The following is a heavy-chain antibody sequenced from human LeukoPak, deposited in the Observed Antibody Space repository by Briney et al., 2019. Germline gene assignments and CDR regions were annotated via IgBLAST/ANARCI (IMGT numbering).Heavy chain of an antibody. J-gene: IGHJ3*02. CDR3: AAWADAFDI. V-gene: IGHV3-30*03. D-gene: IGHD3-16*01. CDR1: GFTFSSYG. Sequence: PGGSLRLSCAASGFTFSSYGMHWVRQAPGKGLEWVAVISYDGSNKYYADSVKGRFTISRDNSKNTLYLQMNSLRAEDTAVYYCAAWADAFDIWGQGTMVTVSS. CDR2: ISYDGSNK.